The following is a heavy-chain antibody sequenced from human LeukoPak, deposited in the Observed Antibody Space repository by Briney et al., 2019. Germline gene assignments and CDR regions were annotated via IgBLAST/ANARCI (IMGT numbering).Heavy chain of an antibody. D-gene: IGHD1-1*01. CDR2: ISYDGSNK. V-gene: IGHV3-30-3*01. J-gene: IGHJ4*02. CDR3: ARDRNWNY. Sequence: GGSLRLSCAASGFTFSSYAMHWVRQAPGKGLEWVAVISYDGSNKYYADSVKGRSTISRDNSKNTLYLQMNSLRAEDTAVYYCARDRNWNYWGQGTLVTVSS. CDR1: GFTFSSYA.